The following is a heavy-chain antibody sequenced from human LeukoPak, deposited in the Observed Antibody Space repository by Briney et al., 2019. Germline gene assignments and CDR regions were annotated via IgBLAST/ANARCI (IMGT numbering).Heavy chain of an antibody. D-gene: IGHD4-17*01. Sequence: PGGSLRLSCAASGFTFTNYAMTWVRQAPGKGLEWVSVIYSGGSTYYADSVKGRFTISRDNSENTLYLQMNSLRAEDTAVYYCARDGDYGAYFDYWGQGTLVTVSS. CDR3: ARDGDYGAYFDY. CDR2: IYSGGST. V-gene: IGHV3-53*01. J-gene: IGHJ4*02. CDR1: GFTFTNYA.